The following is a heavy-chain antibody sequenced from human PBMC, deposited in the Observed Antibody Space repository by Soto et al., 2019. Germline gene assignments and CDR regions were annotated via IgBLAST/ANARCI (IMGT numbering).Heavy chain of an antibody. CDR3: ARDPRMVGATAHARGGMDV. Sequence: QVQLQESGPGLVKPSQTLSLTCTVSGGSISSGGYYWSWIRQHPGKGLEWIGYIYYSGSTYYNPSLKSRVTISVDTSKNQFSLKLSSVTAADTAVYYCARDPRMVGATAHARGGMDVWGQGTTVTVSS. J-gene: IGHJ6*02. D-gene: IGHD1-26*01. CDR1: GGSISSGGYY. V-gene: IGHV4-31*03. CDR2: IYYSGST.